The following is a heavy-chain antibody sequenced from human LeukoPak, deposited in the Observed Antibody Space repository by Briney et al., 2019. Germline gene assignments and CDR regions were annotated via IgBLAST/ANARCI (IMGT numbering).Heavy chain of an antibody. Sequence: GGSLRLSCAASGFTFSSYSMNWVRQAPGKGLEWVSSISSSSSYQYYADSVKGRFTISRDNAKNSLYLQMNSLRAEDTAVYYCARDPDYYDSSGYLDYWGQGTLVTVSS. CDR1: GFTFSSYS. J-gene: IGHJ4*02. D-gene: IGHD3-22*01. V-gene: IGHV3-21*01. CDR2: ISSSSSYQ. CDR3: ARDPDYYDSSGYLDY.